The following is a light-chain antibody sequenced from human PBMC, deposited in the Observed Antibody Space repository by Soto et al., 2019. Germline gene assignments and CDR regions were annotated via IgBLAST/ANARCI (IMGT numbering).Light chain of an antibody. V-gene: IGLV2-8*01. CDR2: EVT. CDR1: SSDVGGYYS. CDR3: SSYAGSIKLAD. Sequence: QSVLTQPPSASGSPGQSVTISCTGTSSDVGGYYSVSWYQQHPGKAPKLIIYEVTKRPSGVPDRFSGSKSGSTASLTVSGLQAEDDADYYFSSYAGSIKLADFGAGTKLTVL. J-gene: IGLJ1*01.